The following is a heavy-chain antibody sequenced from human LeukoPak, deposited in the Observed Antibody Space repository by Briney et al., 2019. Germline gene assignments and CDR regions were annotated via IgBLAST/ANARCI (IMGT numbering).Heavy chain of an antibody. CDR2: IYYSGST. D-gene: IGHD4-23*01. Sequence: SETLSLTCTVSGGSISSYYWSWIRQPPGKGLEWIGYIYYSGSTNYNPSLKSRVTISVDTSKNQFSLKLSSVTAADTAVYYCARSGNYHYFDSWGQGTLVTVSS. CDR1: GGSISSYY. CDR3: ARSGNYHYFDS. V-gene: IGHV4-59*08. J-gene: IGHJ4*02.